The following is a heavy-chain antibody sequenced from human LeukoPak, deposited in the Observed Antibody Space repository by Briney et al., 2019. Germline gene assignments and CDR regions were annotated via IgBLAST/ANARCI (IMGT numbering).Heavy chain of an antibody. D-gene: IGHD2-2*01. CDR1: GGTFSSYA. Sequence: ASVKVSCKASGGTFSSYAISWVRQATGQGLEWMGWMNPNSGNTGYAQKFQGRVTMTRNTSISTAYMELSSLRSEDTAVYYCARAVYCSSTSCHPPDAFDIWGQGTMVTVSS. J-gene: IGHJ3*02. V-gene: IGHV1-8*02. CDR3: ARAVYCSSTSCHPPDAFDI. CDR2: MNPNSGNT.